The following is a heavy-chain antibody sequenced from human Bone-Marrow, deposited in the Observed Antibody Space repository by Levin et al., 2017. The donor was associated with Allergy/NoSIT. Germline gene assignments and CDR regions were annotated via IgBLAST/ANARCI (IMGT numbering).Heavy chain of an antibody. CDR2: INPSGGST. CDR3: AREVLLWFGEFFRPKNWFDP. D-gene: IGHD3-10*01. J-gene: IGHJ5*02. Sequence: ASVKVSCKASGYTFTSYYMHWVRQAPGQGLEWMGIINPSGGSTSYAQKFQGRVTMTRDTSTSTVYMELSSLRSEDTAVYYCAREVLLWFGEFFRPKNWFDPWGQGTLVTVSS. CDR1: GYTFTSYY. V-gene: IGHV1-46*01.